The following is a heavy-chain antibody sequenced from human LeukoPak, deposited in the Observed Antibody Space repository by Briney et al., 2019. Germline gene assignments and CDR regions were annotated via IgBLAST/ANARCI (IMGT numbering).Heavy chain of an antibody. V-gene: IGHV3-49*03. J-gene: IGHJ4*02. D-gene: IGHD2-21*02. CDR2: IRSKGYGGTT. Sequence: GGSLRLSCAASGFTFSSYWMSWFRQAPGKGLEWVGLIRSKGYGGTTEYAASVKGRITISRDDSKRIAYLQMNSLKTEDTAVYYCTKHDCASDCSMFDHWGQGTPVTVSS. CDR3: TKHDCASDCSMFDH. CDR1: GFTFSSYW.